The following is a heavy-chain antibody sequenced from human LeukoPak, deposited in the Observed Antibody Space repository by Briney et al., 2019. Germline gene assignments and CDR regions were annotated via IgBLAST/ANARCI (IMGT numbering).Heavy chain of an antibody. CDR3: ARSSWYDIIDY. Sequence: SETLSLTCAVSGVSITNSVWWSWIRQPAGKGLEWIGRIYTSGSTNYNPSLKSRVTMSVDTSKNQFSLKLSSVTAADTAVYYCARSSWYDIIDYWGQGTLVTVSS. CDR2: IYTSGST. CDR1: GVSITNSVW. V-gene: IGHV4-4*07. D-gene: IGHD6-13*01. J-gene: IGHJ4*02.